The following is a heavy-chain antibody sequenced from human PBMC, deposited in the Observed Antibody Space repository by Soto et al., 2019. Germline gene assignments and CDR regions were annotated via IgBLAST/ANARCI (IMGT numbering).Heavy chain of an antibody. CDR2: FDPEDGET. J-gene: IGHJ4*02. D-gene: IGHD4-17*01. V-gene: IGHV1-24*01. Sequence: ASVKVCCKVSGYTLTELSMHWGRQAPGKGPEWMGGFDPEDGETIYAQKFQGRVTMTEDTSTDTAYMELSSLRSEDTAVYYCATDLRLRDRLWSYWGQGTLVTVSS. CDR1: GYTLTELS. CDR3: ATDLRLRDRLWSY.